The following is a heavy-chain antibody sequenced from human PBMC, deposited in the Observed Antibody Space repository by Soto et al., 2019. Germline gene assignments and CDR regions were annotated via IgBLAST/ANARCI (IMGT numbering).Heavy chain of an antibody. CDR2: ISWNSGSI. V-gene: IGHV3-9*01. J-gene: IGHJ3*02. CDR1: GFTFDDYA. D-gene: IGHD2-2*01. CDR3: AKDIRPSYCSSTSCYGPDAFDI. Sequence: GGSLKLSCAASGFTFDDYAMHWVRQAPGKGLEWVSGISWNSGSIGYADSVKGRFTISRDNAKNSLYLQMNSLRAEDTALYYCAKDIRPSYCSSTSCYGPDAFDIWGQGTMVTVSS.